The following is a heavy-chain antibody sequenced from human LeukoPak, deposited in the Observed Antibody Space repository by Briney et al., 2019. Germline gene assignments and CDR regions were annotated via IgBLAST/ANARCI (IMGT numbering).Heavy chain of an antibody. CDR1: GYTFTSYD. Sequence: ASVKVSCKASGYTFTSYDINWVRQATGQGLEWMGWMNPNSGNTGYAQKFQGRVTMTRNTSISTAYMELSSLRSEDTAVYYCARAGKVGATIDYWGQGTLVTVSS. V-gene: IGHV1-8*01. CDR2: MNPNSGNT. CDR3: ARAGKVGATIDY. D-gene: IGHD1-26*01. J-gene: IGHJ4*02.